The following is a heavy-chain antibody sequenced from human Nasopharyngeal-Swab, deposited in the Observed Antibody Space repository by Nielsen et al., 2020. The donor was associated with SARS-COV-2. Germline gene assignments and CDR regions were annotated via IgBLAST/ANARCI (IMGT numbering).Heavy chain of an antibody. CDR2: ISLNSGSI. Sequence: GGSLRLSCAASGFTFDDYAMHWVRQAPGKGLEWVSGISLNSGSIGYADSVKGRFTISRDNAKNSLYLQMNSLRAEDTALYYCAKDSRGYSYGQIFPFFDYWGQGTLVTVSS. CDR1: GFTFDDYA. CDR3: AKDSRGYSYGQIFPFFDY. V-gene: IGHV3-9*01. D-gene: IGHD5-18*01. J-gene: IGHJ4*02.